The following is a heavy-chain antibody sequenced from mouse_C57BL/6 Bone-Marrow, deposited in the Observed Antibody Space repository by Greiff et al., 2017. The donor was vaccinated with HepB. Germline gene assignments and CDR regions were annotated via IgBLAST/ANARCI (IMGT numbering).Heavy chain of an antibody. CDR1: GYSFTSYY. J-gene: IGHJ3*01. D-gene: IGHD1-1*01. V-gene: IGHV1-66*01. Sequence: VQLQESGPELVKPGASVKISCKASGYSFTSYYIHWVKQRPGQGLEWIGWIYPGSGNTKYNEKFKGKATLTADTSSSTAYMQLSSLTSEDSAVYYCARGNYYGSSSFAYWGQGTLVTVSA. CDR3: ARGNYYGSSSFAY. CDR2: IYPGSGNT.